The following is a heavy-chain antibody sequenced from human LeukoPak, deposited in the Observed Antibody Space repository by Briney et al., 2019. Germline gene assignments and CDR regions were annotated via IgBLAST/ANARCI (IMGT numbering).Heavy chain of an antibody. CDR2: ISWNSGSI. D-gene: IGHD5-24*01. J-gene: IGHJ4*02. CDR1: GFTFDDYA. V-gene: IGHV3-9*01. CDR3: AKDGDGYNPPYFDY. Sequence: PGGSLRLSCAVSGFTFDDYAMHWVRQAPGKGLEWVSGISWNSGSIGYADSVKGRFTISRDNAKNSLYLQMNSLRAEDTALYYCAKDGDGYNPPYFDYWGQGTLVTVSS.